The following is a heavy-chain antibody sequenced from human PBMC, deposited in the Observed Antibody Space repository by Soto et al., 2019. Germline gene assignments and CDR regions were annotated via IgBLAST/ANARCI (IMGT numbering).Heavy chain of an antibody. V-gene: IGHV3-9*01. D-gene: IGHD6-19*01. CDR1: GFTVSSNY. CDR2: ISWNSGSI. J-gene: IGHJ6*02. CDR3: AIISSGWDNAYYYYYGMDV. Sequence: GGSLRLSCAASGFTVSSNYMSWVRQAPGKGLEWVSGISWNSGSIGYADSVKGRFTISRDNAKNSLYLQMNSLRAEDTALYYCAIISSGWDNAYYYYYGMDVWGQGTTVTISS.